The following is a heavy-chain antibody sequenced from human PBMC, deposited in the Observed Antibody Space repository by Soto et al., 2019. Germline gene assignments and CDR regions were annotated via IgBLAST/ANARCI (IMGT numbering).Heavy chain of an antibody. Sequence: SETLSLTCTVSGGSISSYYWSWIRHPPGKGLEWIGYIYYSGSTNYNPSLKSRVTISVDTSKNQFSLKLSSVTAADTAVYYCARGLGGYYDSSGYSDYWGQGTLVTVS. CDR1: GGSISSYY. V-gene: IGHV4-59*01. CDR3: ARGLGGYYDSSGYSDY. J-gene: IGHJ4*02. CDR2: IYYSGST. D-gene: IGHD3-22*01.